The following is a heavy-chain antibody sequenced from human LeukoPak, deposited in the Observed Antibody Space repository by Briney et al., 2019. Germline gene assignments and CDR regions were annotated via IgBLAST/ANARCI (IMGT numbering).Heavy chain of an antibody. D-gene: IGHD3-10*01. CDR1: GFTFSSHA. J-gene: IGHJ4*02. CDR2: ISHDGSYK. CDR3: ARDVGFGGYSRGIFDY. V-gene: IGHV3-30*04. Sequence: RSGGSLRLSCAASGFTFSSHAMHWVRQSPGKGLEWLAFISHDGSYKSYSDSVKGRFTISRDNAKNSLYLQMNSLKAEDTAVYYCARDVGFGGYSRGIFDYWGQGTLVTVSS.